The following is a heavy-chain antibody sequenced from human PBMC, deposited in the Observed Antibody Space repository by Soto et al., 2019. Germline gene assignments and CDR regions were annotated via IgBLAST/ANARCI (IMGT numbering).Heavy chain of an antibody. CDR2: IYSNDHK. V-gene: IGHV2-5*01. J-gene: IGHJ4*02. D-gene: IGHD2-21*02. CDR3: AHRHRGATVTDGFAF. CDR1: GFSLTTSGVG. Sequence: QITLHESGPTLVKPTQTLTLTCTFSGFSLTTSGVGVVWVRQPPGKALEWVAVIYSNDHKRYSPSLETSVRIPKDASKNQVVLTMTNMDPADTATYFCAHRHRGATVTDGFAFWGQGILVTVTS.